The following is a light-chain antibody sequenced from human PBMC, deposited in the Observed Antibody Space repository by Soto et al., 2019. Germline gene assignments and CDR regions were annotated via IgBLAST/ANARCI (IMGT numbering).Light chain of an antibody. J-gene: IGKJ4*01. CDR1: QSVSKY. CDR3: QQRSSWPLT. Sequence: EVVLTQSPATVSLSPGERATLSCGASQSVSKYLAWYQQKPGQAPRLLIHDASNRATGIPARFSGSGSGTDFTLTISSLEPEDFAVYYCQQRSSWPLTFGGGTKVDIK. CDR2: DAS. V-gene: IGKV3-11*01.